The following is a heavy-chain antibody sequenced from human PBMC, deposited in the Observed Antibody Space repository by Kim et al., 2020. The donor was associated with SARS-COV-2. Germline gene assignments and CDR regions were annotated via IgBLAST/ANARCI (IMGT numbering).Heavy chain of an antibody. V-gene: IGHV4-34*01. D-gene: IGHD3-10*01. CDR1: GGSFSGYY. CDR2: INHSGST. Sequence: SETLSLTCAVYGGSFSGYYWSWIRQPPGKGLEWIGEINHSGSTNYNPSLKSRVTISVDTSKNQFSLKLSSVTAADTAVYYCARAYLYYGSGRGRFDPWGQGTLVTVSS. J-gene: IGHJ5*02. CDR3: ARAYLYYGSGRGRFDP.